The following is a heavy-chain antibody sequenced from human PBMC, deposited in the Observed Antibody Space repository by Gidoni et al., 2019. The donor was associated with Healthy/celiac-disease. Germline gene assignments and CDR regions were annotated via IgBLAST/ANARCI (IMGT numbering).Heavy chain of an antibody. Sequence: HVQLQESGPGLVQPSETLSLTCTVSGGSISSSYWSWIRQPPGKGLEWIGYIYYRGSTNYNPSLKSRVTISVDTSKNQFSLKLSSVTAADTAVYYCARRAPAEGFDYWGQGTLVTVSS. CDR3: ARRAPAEGFDY. J-gene: IGHJ4*02. CDR2: IYYRGST. CDR1: GGSISSSY. V-gene: IGHV4-59*08.